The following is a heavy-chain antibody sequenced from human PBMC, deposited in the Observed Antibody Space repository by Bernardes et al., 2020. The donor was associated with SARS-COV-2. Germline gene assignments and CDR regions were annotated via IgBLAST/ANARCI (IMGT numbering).Heavy chain of an antibody. J-gene: IGHJ5*02. CDR3: AHRVNSHWFDP. Sequence: SGPTLVKPTQTLTLTCTFSGFSLTTSGVGVGWIRQPPGKALEWLALIYWDDDKRYSPSLKSRLAITKDTSKNQVVLTMTNMDPVDTATYYCAHRVNSHWFDPWGQGTLVTVSS. CDR1: GFSLTTSGVG. V-gene: IGHV2-5*02. CDR2: IYWDDDK. D-gene: IGHD1-7*01.